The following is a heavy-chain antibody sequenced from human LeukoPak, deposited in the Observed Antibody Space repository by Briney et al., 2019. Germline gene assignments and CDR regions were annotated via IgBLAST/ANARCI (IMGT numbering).Heavy chain of an antibody. CDR3: AKAKQLAASPDY. CDR2: IGTAGDT. V-gene: IGHV3-13*01. Sequence: GGSLRLSCAASGFTFSSFDMHWVRQATGKGLEWVSVIGTAGDTYYSGSVKGRFTISRENAKNSLYLQMNSLRAEDTAVYYCAKAKQLAASPDYWGQGTLVTVSS. D-gene: IGHD6-13*01. J-gene: IGHJ4*02. CDR1: GFTFSSFD.